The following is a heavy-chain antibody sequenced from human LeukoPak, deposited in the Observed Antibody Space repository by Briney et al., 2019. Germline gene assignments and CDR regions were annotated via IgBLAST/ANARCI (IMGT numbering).Heavy chain of an antibody. D-gene: IGHD5-12*01. Sequence: ASVKVSCKASGYTFTGYYIHWVRQAPGQGLEWMGWINPNSGGPNYAQKFQGSVTMTRDTSISTAYMELSSLKSDDTAVYYCARLGYSGYDLDFWGQGTLVTVSS. CDR2: INPNSGGP. CDR3: ARLGYSGYDLDF. CDR1: GYTFTGYY. J-gene: IGHJ4*02. V-gene: IGHV1-2*02.